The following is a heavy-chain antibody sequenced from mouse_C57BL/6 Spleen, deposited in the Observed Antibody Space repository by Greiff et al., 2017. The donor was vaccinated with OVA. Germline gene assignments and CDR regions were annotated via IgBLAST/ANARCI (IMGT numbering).Heavy chain of an antibody. J-gene: IGHJ1*03. Sequence: QVQLQQSGAELVKPGASVKMSCKASGYTFTSYWITWVKQRPGQGLEWIGDIYPGSGSTNYNEKFKSKATLTVDTSSSTAYMQLSSLTSEDSAVYYCARGGSSYSSYWYFDVWGTETTVTVSS. V-gene: IGHV1-55*01. D-gene: IGHD1-1*01. CDR3: ARGGSSYSSYWYFDV. CDR2: IYPGSGST. CDR1: GYTFTSYW.